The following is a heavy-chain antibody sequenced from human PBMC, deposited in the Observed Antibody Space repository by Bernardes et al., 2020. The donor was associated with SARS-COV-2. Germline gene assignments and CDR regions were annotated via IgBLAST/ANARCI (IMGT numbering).Heavy chain of an antibody. D-gene: IGHD5-12*01. V-gene: IGHV4-59*01. J-gene: IGHJ4*02. CDR3: ARALIKDYKSGRPRGYFDY. Sequence: TCTVSGGSIGYSYWSWIRQPPGPRLALIGYIYNSGSTNSNPSLKSRVTISVDTSKNQFSLKLNSVTAADTAVYYCARALIKDYKSGRPRGYFDYWGQGTLVKVSS. CDR2: IYNSGST. CDR1: GGSIGYSY.